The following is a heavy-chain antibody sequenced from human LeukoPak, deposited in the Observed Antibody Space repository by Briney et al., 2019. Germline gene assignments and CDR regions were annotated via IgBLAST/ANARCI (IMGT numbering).Heavy chain of an antibody. V-gene: IGHV3-21*01. J-gene: IGHJ3*01. Sequence: GGSLRLSCAASGFTFSTYSMNWVRRAPGMGLEWVSSISSSTTYIYYADSMKGRFTVSRDDAKNSLYLQVHSLRAEDTAVYYCARSGDYGDYGGSTDAFDFWGQGTMVTVSS. D-gene: IGHD4-17*01. CDR1: GFTFSTYS. CDR2: ISSSTTYI. CDR3: ARSGDYGDYGGSTDAFDF.